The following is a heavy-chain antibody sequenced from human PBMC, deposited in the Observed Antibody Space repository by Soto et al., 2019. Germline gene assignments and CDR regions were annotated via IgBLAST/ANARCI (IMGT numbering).Heavy chain of an antibody. CDR1: GGSISSGDYY. D-gene: IGHD2-2*01. V-gene: IGHV4-30-4*01. J-gene: IGHJ5*02. Sequence: SETLSLTCTVSGGSISSGDYYWSWIRQPPGKGLEWIGYIYYSGSTYYNPSLKSRVTISVDTSKNQFSLKLSSVTAADTAVYYCAREILVPATRWFDPWGQGTLVTVSS. CDR2: IYYSGST. CDR3: AREILVPATRWFDP.